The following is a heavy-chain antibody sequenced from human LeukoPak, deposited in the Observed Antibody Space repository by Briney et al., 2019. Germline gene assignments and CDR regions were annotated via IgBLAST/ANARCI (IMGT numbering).Heavy chain of an antibody. CDR2: MNPKIGNT. CDR1: GYTFTSYD. V-gene: IGHV1-8*01. Sequence: ASVKVSCKASGYTFTSYDINWVRQATGQGLEWMGWMNPKIGNTGYAQKFQARVTMTRNTSISTAYMELSSLRSEDTAVYYCAKLVVAATLGGYWGQGTLVTVSS. D-gene: IGHD2-15*01. CDR3: AKLVVAATLGGY. J-gene: IGHJ4*02.